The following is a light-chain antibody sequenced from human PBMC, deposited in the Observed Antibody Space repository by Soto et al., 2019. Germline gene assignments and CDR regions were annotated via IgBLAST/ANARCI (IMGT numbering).Light chain of an antibody. Sequence: ETVMTQSPATLSVSPGERATLSCRASQSVSSNLAWYQQKPGQAPRLLIYGTSTRATGIPARFSGSGSGTEFTLTICSLQSEDCAVYYCLLYNNWPLTGGGGAKVEIK. J-gene: IGKJ4*01. CDR1: QSVSSN. V-gene: IGKV3-15*01. CDR2: GTS. CDR3: LLYNNWPLT.